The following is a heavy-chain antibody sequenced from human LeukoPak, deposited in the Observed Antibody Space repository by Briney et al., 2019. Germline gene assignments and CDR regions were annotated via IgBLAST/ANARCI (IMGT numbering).Heavy chain of an antibody. J-gene: IGHJ4*02. CDR3: ARDRIITFTVVTPKQYQFDY. CDR1: GFTFSSYW. CDR2: INSDGSST. D-gene: IGHD4-23*01. Sequence: PGGSLRLSCAASGFTFSSYWMHWFRQAPGKGLVWVSRINSDGSSTSYADSVKGRFTISRDNAKNTLYLQMNSLRAEDTAVYCCARDRIITFTVVTPKQYQFDYWGQGTLVTVSS. V-gene: IGHV3-74*01.